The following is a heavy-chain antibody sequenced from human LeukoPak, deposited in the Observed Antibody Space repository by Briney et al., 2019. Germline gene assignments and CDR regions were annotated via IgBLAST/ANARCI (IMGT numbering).Heavy chain of an antibody. CDR2: IGTGGDT. CDR1: GFTFIRYD. V-gene: IGHV3-13*04. D-gene: IGHD6-19*01. J-gene: IGHJ4*02. Sequence: GGSLRLSCAASGFTFIRYDMHWVRQATGKGLEWISSIGTGGDTYYIDSVKGRFTISRDNSKDTLFLQMNSLRAEDTAVYYCAKLLAVTNSYYFNYWGQGTLVTVSS. CDR3: AKLLAVTNSYYFNY.